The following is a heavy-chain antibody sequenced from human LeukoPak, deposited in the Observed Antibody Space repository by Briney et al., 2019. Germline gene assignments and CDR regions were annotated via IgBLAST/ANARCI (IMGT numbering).Heavy chain of an antibody. V-gene: IGHV3-15*01. CDR2: TKRKSDGGTT. J-gene: IGHJ4*02. Sequence: GGSLRLSCAASGFTFSNAWMSWVRQAPGKGLEWVGRTKRKSDGGTTDYAAPVKGRFTISRDDSKNTVYLQMNSLKTEDTALYYCTTTGITGTEINNWGQGTLVTVSS. CDR1: GFTFSNAW. D-gene: IGHD1/OR15-1a*01. CDR3: TTTGITGTEINN.